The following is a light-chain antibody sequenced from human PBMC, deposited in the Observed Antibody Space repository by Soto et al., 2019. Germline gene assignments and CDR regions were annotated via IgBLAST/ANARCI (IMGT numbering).Light chain of an antibody. Sequence: QSALTQPASVSGSPGQSITISCTGTSSDVGGYNYVSWYQRHPGKAPKLMIYDVSNRPSGVSNRFSGSKSGNTASLTISGLQAEDEADYYCSSYTSSALFGGGTKLTVL. J-gene: IGLJ2*01. CDR1: SSDVGGYNY. CDR3: SSYTSSAL. CDR2: DVS. V-gene: IGLV2-14*01.